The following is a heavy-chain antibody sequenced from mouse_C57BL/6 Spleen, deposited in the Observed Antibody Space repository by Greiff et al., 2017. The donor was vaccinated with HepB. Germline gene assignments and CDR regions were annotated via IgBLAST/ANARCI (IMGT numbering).Heavy chain of an antibody. J-gene: IGHJ4*01. CDR2: ISSGGSYT. V-gene: IGHV5-6*01. Sequence: EVKLMESGGDLVKPGGSLKLSCAASGFTFSSYGMSWVRQTPDKRLEWVATISSGGSYTYYPDSVKGRFTISRDNAKNTLYLQMSSLKSEDTAMYYCARQGVVATGGAMDYWGQGTSVTVSS. CDR1: GFTFSSYG. CDR3: ARQGVVATGGAMDY. D-gene: IGHD1-1*01.